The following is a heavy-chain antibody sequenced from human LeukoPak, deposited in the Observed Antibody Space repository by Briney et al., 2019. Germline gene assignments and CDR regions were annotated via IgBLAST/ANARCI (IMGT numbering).Heavy chain of an antibody. CDR2: ISYDGSNK. CDR3: AKSGVIKGNWFDP. CDR1: GFTFSSYA. J-gene: IGHJ5*02. V-gene: IGHV3-30*18. Sequence: PGGSLRLSCAASGFTFSSYAMSWVRQAPGKGLEWVAVISYDGSNKYYADSVKGRFTISRDNSKNTLYLQMNSLRAEDTAVYHCAKSGVIKGNWFDPWGQGTLVTVSS. D-gene: IGHD3-22*01.